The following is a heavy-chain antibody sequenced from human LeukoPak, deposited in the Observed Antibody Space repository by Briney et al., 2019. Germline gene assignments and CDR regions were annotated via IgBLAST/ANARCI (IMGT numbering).Heavy chain of an antibody. Sequence: GGSLRLFCAASGFTFSSYWMNWARQAPGKGLEWVANIKQDGSEKYYVDSVKGRFTISRDNAKNALYLQMNSLRAEDTAVYYCARYSGSYEVNYYYYYGMDVWGQGTTVTVSS. CDR1: GFTFSSYW. J-gene: IGHJ6*02. CDR2: IKQDGSEK. CDR3: ARYSGSYEVNYYYYYGMDV. D-gene: IGHD1-26*01. V-gene: IGHV3-7*03.